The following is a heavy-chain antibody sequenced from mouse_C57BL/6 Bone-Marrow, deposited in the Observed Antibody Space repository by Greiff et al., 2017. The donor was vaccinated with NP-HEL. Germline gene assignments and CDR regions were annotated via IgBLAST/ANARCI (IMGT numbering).Heavy chain of an antibody. CDR1: GYTFTDYE. Sequence: QVQLQQSGAELVKPGASVKLSCKASGYTFTDYEMHWVKQTPVHGLEWIGAIDPETGGTAYNQKFKGKAILTADKSSSTAYMELRSLTSEDSAVYYCTRRESKRAMDYWGQGTSVTVSS. CDR3: TRRESKRAMDY. D-gene: IGHD2-5*01. J-gene: IGHJ4*01. CDR2: IDPETGGT. V-gene: IGHV1-15*01.